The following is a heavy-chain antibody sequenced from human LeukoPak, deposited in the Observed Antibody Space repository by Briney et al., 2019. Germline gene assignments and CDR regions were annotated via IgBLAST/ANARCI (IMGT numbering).Heavy chain of an antibody. D-gene: IGHD2-15*01. J-gene: IGHJ6*02. Sequence: GGSLRLSCSASGFPFSSYAMEWVRQAPGKGLEYVSAISDSGGSTYYADSVKGGFTISRDNSKNTLYLQMSSLRAEDTAVYFCVRGYSFGPYGMDVWGQGTTVTVSS. CDR3: VRGYSFGPYGMDV. CDR1: GFPFSSYA. V-gene: IGHV3-64D*09. CDR2: ISDSGGST.